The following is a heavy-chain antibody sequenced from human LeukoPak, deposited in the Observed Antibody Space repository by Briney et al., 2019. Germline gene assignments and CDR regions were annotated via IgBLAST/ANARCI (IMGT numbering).Heavy chain of an antibody. CDR3: AKDNRRHYTSGPNPDSLH. V-gene: IGHV3-74*01. CDR2: INSDGSST. D-gene: IGHD6-19*01. CDR1: GFTFSSYW. J-gene: IGHJ4*02. Sequence: GGSLRLSCAASGFTFSSYWMHWVRQAPGKGLVWVSRINSDGSSTSYADSVKGRFTISRDNAKNTLYLQMDSLRVEDTAFYYCAKDNRRHYTSGPNPDSLHWGQGALVTVSS.